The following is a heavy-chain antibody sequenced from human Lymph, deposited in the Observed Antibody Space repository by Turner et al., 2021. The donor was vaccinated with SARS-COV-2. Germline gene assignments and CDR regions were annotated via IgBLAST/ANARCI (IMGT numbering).Heavy chain of an antibody. V-gene: IGHV3-21*01. CDR2: ISSSSSDI. J-gene: IGHJ4*02. D-gene: IGHD4-17*01. Sequence: EVQLVQSGGGLVQPGGSLRLSCAASGFTFSTYGMNWVRQAPGKGLEWFSSISSSSSDINYAGSVKGRFSISRDDAKNSLYLQMNSLRAEDTAVYYCAREIPTTADYFDYWGQGTLVTVSS. CDR1: GFTFSTYG. CDR3: AREIPTTADYFDY.